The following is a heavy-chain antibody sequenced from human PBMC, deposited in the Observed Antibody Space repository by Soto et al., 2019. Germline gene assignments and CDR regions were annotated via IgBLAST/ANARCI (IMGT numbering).Heavy chain of an antibody. CDR2: ISYDGSNK. V-gene: IGHV3-30*18. Sequence: GGSLRLSCAASGFTFSSYGMHWVRQAPGKGLEWVAVISYDGSNKYYADSVKGRFTISRDNSKNTLYLQMNSLRAEDTAVYYCAKDHGSDAAMNFDYWGQGTLVTVSS. CDR3: AKDHGSDAAMNFDY. CDR1: GFTFSSYG. J-gene: IGHJ4*02. D-gene: IGHD1-26*01.